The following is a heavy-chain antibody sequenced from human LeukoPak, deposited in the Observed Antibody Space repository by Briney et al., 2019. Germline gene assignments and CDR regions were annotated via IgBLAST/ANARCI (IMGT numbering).Heavy chain of an antibody. CDR3: ARPYSSSLG. D-gene: IGHD6-13*01. CDR1: GFTFSSYG. J-gene: IGHJ4*02. Sequence: PGRSLRLSCAASGFTFSSYGMHWVRQAPGKGLEWVAFISYDGSTKTYADSVKGRFTISRDNSKNTLYLQMNSLRAEDTAVYYCARPYSSSLGWGQGTLVTVSS. CDR2: ISYDGSTK. V-gene: IGHV3-33*08.